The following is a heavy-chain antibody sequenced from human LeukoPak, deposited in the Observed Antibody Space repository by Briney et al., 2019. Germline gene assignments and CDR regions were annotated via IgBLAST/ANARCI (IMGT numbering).Heavy chain of an antibody. J-gene: IGHJ3*02. V-gene: IGHV4-59*01. CDR3: ARGISPSFDI. CDR1: EMSFSAYY. CDR2: IYYSGST. D-gene: IGHD3-3*01. Sequence: SETLSLTCAVSEMSFSAYYWNWIRQPPGKGLEWIGYIYYSGSTNYNPSLKSRVTISVDTSKNQFSLKLSSVTAADTAVYYCARGISPSFDIWGQGTMVTVSS.